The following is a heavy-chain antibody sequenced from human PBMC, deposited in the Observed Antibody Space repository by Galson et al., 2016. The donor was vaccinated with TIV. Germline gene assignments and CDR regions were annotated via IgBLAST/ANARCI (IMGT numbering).Heavy chain of an antibody. CDR3: MREGSTATMHHYFGMDV. J-gene: IGHJ6*02. CDR2: IDHSGIT. V-gene: IGHV4-38-2*02. CDR1: GYSISSGYY. Sequence: ETLSLTCAVSGYSISSGYYRGWVRQPPGKGLEWIGSIDHSGITYSKPSLKSRLTKSVDTSTNLFSLKLTSVTAEDTAIYYCMREGSTATMHHYFGMDVWGQGTTVIVSS. D-gene: IGHD4/OR15-4a*01.